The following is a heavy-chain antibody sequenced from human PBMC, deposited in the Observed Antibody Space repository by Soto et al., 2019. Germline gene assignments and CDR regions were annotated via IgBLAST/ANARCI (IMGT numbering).Heavy chain of an antibody. CDR1: GGSMISYY. CDR3: ASSPNYYYGSGSYFLVPMDV. V-gene: IGHV4-59*12. D-gene: IGHD3-10*01. J-gene: IGHJ6*02. CDR2: IYYAGST. Sequence: SETLSLTCTVSGGSMISYYWSWVRQPPGRGLEWIGFIYYAGSTKYNPSLNSRVTISVDTSKNQFSLTLSSVTAADTAVYYCASSPNYYYGSGSYFLVPMDVWGQGTTVTVSS.